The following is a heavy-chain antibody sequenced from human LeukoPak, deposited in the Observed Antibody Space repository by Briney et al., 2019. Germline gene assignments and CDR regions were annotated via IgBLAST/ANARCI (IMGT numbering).Heavy chain of an antibody. CDR2: ISGSGGST. CDR3: ASRTYCSSTSCYDY. D-gene: IGHD2-2*01. CDR1: GFTFSSYA. Sequence: GGSLRLFCAASGFTFSSYAMSWVRQAPGKGLEWVSAISGSGGSTYYADSVKGRFTISRDNSKNTLYLQMNSLRAEDTAVYYCASRTYCSSTSCYDYWGQGTLVTVSS. V-gene: IGHV3-23*01. J-gene: IGHJ4*02.